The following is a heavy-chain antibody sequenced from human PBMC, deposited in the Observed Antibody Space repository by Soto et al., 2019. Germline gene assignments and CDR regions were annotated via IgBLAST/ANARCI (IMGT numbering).Heavy chain of an antibody. J-gene: IGHJ4*02. V-gene: IGHV4-31*03. CDR2: IYYSGST. CDR1: GGSIISGAYY. CDR3: ARDIGGYGKFDY. D-gene: IGHD1-26*01. Sequence: TLSLTCTVSGGSIISGAYYWSWIRQLPGKGLEWIGYIYYSGSTYYNPSLRSRVTISVDTSKNQFSLKLSSVTAADTAVYYCARDIGGYGKFDYWGQGTLVTVS.